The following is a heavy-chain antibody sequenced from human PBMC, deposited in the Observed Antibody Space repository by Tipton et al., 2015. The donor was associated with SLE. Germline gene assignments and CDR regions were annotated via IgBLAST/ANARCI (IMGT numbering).Heavy chain of an antibody. J-gene: IGHJ4*02. Sequence: TLSLTCAVYGGSFSGYYWSWIRQPPGKGLEWIGEINHSGSTNYNPSLKSRATISVDTSKNQFSLTLSSVTAADTAVYFCARAIGVNYFNLWGQGTLVTVSS. CDR3: ARAIGVNYFNL. D-gene: IGHD3-10*01. V-gene: IGHV4-34*01. CDR1: GGSFSGYY. CDR2: INHSGST.